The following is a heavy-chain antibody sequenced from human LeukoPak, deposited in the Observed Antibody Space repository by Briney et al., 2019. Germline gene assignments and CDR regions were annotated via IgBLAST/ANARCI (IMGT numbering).Heavy chain of an antibody. Sequence: SETLSLTCTVSGGSISGSNYYWGWIRQPPGKGLEWIGSIYYSGNTYYNSSLKSRVTISVDTSKNQFSLKLISVTAADTAVYYCARSRDGCLGYWGQGTLVTVSS. CDR1: GGSISGSNYY. CDR3: ARSRDGCLGY. J-gene: IGHJ4*02. D-gene: IGHD5-24*01. V-gene: IGHV4-39*07. CDR2: IYYSGNT.